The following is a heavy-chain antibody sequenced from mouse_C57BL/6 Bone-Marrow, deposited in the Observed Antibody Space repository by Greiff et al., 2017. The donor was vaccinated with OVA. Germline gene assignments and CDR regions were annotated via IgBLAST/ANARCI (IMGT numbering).Heavy chain of an antibody. CDR3: ARSVGVFDD. CDR2: IYPGDGDT. CDR1: GYAFSSSW. J-gene: IGHJ2*01. D-gene: IGHD1-1*01. V-gene: IGHV1-82*01. Sequence: VQLQESGPELVKPGASVKISCKASGYAFSSSWMNWVKQRPGKGLEWIGRIYPGDGDTNYNGKFKGKATLTADKSSSTAYMQLSSLTSEDSAVYFCARSVGVFDDWGQGTTLTVSS.